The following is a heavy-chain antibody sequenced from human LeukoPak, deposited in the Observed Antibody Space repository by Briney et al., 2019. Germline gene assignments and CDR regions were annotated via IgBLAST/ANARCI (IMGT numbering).Heavy chain of an antibody. J-gene: IGHJ4*02. Sequence: PSETPSLTCSVSGGSITSYHWSWIRQPPGKGLEWIGHVSDGGRTNYSPSLRSRVSISVDTSKNQFSLKLNSVTAADTAVYFCARASTTFDDWGQGTLVTVSS. CDR2: VSDGGRT. CDR3: ARASTTFDD. V-gene: IGHV4-59*01. D-gene: IGHD1-14*01. CDR1: GGSITSYH.